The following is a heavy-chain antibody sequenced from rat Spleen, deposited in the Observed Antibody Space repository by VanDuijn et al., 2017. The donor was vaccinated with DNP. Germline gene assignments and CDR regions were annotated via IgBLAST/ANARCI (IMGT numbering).Heavy chain of an antibody. CDR2: ISTVGDNA. D-gene: IGHD1-3*01. V-gene: IGHV5S13*01. CDR3: ARHDYDGPNDYGSYGAMDP. CDR1: GFTFSKYG. Sequence: EVQLVESGGGLVQPGRSLKLSCAASGFTFSKYGMAWVRQAPTKGLEWVASISTVGDNAYYRDSVKGRFTISRDNAKNTQFLQMDSLRSEDTATYYCARHDYDGPNDYGSYGAMDPWGQGTSVTVSS. J-gene: IGHJ4*01.